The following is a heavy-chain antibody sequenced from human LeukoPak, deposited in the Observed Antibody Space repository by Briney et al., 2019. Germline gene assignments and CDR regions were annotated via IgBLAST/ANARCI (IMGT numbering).Heavy chain of an antibody. Sequence: SETLSLTCTVSGGSISSYYWSWIRQPPGKGLEWIGYIYYSGSTNYNPSLKSRVTISVDTSKNQFSLKLSSVTAADTAVYYCARGVTMGRGVIDYYMDVWGKGTTVTVSS. J-gene: IGHJ6*03. CDR3: ARGVTMGRGVIDYYMDV. V-gene: IGHV4-59*01. D-gene: IGHD3-10*01. CDR2: IYYSGST. CDR1: GGSISSYY.